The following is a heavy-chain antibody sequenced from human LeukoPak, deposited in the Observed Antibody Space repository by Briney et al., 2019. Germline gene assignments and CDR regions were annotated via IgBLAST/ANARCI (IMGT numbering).Heavy chain of an antibody. CDR3: ARSRSGYSYDHAAFEI. J-gene: IGHJ3*02. V-gene: IGHV4-59*01. Sequence: SETLSLTCTVSGGSISSYYWSWIRQPPGKGLEWIGYIYYSGSTNYNPSLRSRVTISVDTSRNQFSLKLYSVTAADTAVYYCARSRSGYSYDHAAFEIWGQGTMVTVSS. D-gene: IGHD5-18*01. CDR2: IYYSGST. CDR1: GGSISSYY.